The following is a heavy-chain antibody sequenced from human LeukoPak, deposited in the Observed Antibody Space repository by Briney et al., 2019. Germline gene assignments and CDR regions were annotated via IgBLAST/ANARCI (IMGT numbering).Heavy chain of an antibody. CDR3: ARDGNYYYDSSGSFDY. CDR1: GGTFSSYA. CDR2: IIPILGIA. Sequence: SVKVSCKASGGTFSSYAISWVRQAPGQGLEWMGRIIPILGIANYAQKFQGRVTITADKSTSTAYMELSSLRSEDTAVYYCARDGNYYYDSSGSFDYWGRGTLVTVSS. J-gene: IGHJ4*02. V-gene: IGHV1-69*04. D-gene: IGHD3-22*01.